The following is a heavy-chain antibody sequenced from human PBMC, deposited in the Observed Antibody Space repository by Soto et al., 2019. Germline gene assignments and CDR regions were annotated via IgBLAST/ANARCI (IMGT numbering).Heavy chain of an antibody. CDR3: SKGEMSTIRNSFDP. D-gene: IGHD1-1*01. V-gene: IGHV3-23*01. Sequence: LCLSCTASGFNTRFYSMSWVRQTPGKGLEWVAALSRSGGATYYADSVRGRFTISRDASKDTLFLQMRNLRAEDTAIYYCSKGEMSTIRNSFDPWGQGTLVTVSS. CDR2: LSRSGGAT. CDR1: GFNTRFYS. J-gene: IGHJ5*02.